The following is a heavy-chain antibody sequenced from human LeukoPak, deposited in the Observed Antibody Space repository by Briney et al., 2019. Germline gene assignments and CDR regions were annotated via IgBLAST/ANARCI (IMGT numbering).Heavy chain of an antibody. D-gene: IGHD6-13*01. CDR1: GFTFSSYE. J-gene: IGHJ4*02. CDR3: ARDDSSNWPGYFDY. Sequence: GGSLRLSCAASGFTFSSYEMNWVRQAPGKGLEWVSYISSSGSTIYYADSVKGRFTISRDNAKNSLYLQMNSLRAEDTAVYYCARDDSSNWPGYFDYWGQGTLVTVSS. CDR2: ISSSGSTI. V-gene: IGHV3-48*03.